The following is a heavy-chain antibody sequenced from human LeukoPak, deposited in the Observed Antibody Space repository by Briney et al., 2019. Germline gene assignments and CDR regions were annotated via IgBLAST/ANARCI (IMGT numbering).Heavy chain of an antibody. CDR3: TTAGTTVTRTNDY. D-gene: IGHD4-17*01. CDR2: IKSKTDGGTT. V-gene: IGHV3-15*01. Sequence: GGSPRLSCAASGLTFSNAWMSWVRQAPGKGLEWVGRIKSKTDGGTTDYAAPVKGRFTISRDDSKNTLYLQMNSLKTEDTAVYYCTTAGTTVTRTNDYWGQGTLVTVSS. J-gene: IGHJ4*02. CDR1: GLTFSNAW.